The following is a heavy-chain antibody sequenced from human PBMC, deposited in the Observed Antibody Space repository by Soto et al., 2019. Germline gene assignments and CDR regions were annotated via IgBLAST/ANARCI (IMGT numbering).Heavy chain of an antibody. Sequence: EVQLLESGGGLVQPGGSLRLSCAASGFTFSNFAMTWVRQAPGKGLEWFSTIVDSAGNTYSADSEMGRFTISRDNAKNTLFVQMIILRVDVTAVYYCAEGGFYAGFDYWGHGTLVTVSS. CDR2: IVDSAGNT. D-gene: IGHD4-17*01. CDR3: AEGGFYAGFDY. J-gene: IGHJ4*01. V-gene: IGHV3-23*01. CDR1: GFTFSNFA.